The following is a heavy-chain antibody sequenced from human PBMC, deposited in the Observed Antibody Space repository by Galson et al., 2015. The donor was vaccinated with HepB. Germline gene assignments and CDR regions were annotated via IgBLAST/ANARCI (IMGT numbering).Heavy chain of an antibody. CDR1: GYTFTSYY. CDR3: AIVLRFLEWLAPVDY. D-gene: IGHD3-3*01. Sequence: SVKVSCKASGYTFTSYYMHWVRQAPGQGLEWMGIINPSGGSTSYAQKFQGRVTMTRDTSTSTVYMELSSLRSEDTAVYYCAIVLRFLEWLAPVDYWGQGTLVTVSS. J-gene: IGHJ4*02. CDR2: INPSGGST. V-gene: IGHV1-46*01.